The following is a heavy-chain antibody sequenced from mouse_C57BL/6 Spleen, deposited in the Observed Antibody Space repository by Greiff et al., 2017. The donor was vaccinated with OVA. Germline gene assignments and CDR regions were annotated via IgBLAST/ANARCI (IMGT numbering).Heavy chain of an antibody. CDR2: IYPGSGST. V-gene: IGHV1-55*01. CDR1: GYTFTSYW. Sequence: QVQLKQPGAELVKPGASVKMSCKASGYTFTSYWITWVKQRPGQGLEWIGDIYPGSGSTNYNEKFKSKATLTVDTSSSTAYMQLSSLTSEDSAVYYCARWGSSGYVGWFAYWGQGTLVTVSA. D-gene: IGHD3-2*02. CDR3: ARWGSSGYVGWFAY. J-gene: IGHJ3*01.